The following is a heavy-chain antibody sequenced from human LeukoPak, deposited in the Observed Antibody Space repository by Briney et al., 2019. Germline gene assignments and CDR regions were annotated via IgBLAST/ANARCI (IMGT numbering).Heavy chain of an antibody. CDR2: IYYSGST. J-gene: IGHJ5*02. CDR3: TRTNYGDYNWFDP. D-gene: IGHD4-17*01. V-gene: IGHV4-59*01. CDR1: GCSISSYY. Sequence: SETLSLTCTVSGCSISSYYWSWIRQPPGKGLEWIGYIYYSGSTSYNPSLKSRVTISVDTSKNQFSLKVTSVTAADTAVYYCTRTNYGDYNWFDPWGQGTLVTVSS.